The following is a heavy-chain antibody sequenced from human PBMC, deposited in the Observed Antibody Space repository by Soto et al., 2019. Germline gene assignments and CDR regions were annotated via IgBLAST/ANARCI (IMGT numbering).Heavy chain of an antibody. Sequence: SETLSLTCAVYGGSFRGYFWSWIRQPPGKGLEWSGEINHSGITSYSPSLGSRVTTSVDPPKNQFSLRLPSVTAADTAIYYCARRFCSDSYCSYFDYWGRGTLVTVSS. V-gene: IGHV4-34*10. CDR2: INHSGIT. CDR3: ARRFCSDSYCSYFDY. J-gene: IGHJ4*02. CDR1: GGSFRGYF. D-gene: IGHD2-15*01.